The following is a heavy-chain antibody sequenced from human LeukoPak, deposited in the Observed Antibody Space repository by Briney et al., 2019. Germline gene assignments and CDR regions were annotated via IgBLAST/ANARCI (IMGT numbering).Heavy chain of an antibody. CDR3: AIDNRGTFEF. CDR1: GFTFNRCW. CDR2: INPDGRDT. Sequence: GGSLRLSCVVSGFTFNRCWMNWVRQAPGKGLEWVAHINPDGRDTYYVDSVKGRFTISRDNAKNSLYVQMNSLRAEDTAVYYCAIDNRGTFEFWGQGTLVTVSS. J-gene: IGHJ4*02. V-gene: IGHV3-7*03. D-gene: IGHD1-14*01.